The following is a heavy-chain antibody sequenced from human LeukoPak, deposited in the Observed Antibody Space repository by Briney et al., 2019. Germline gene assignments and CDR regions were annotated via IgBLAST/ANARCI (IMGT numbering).Heavy chain of an antibody. CDR1: GGSFSGYY. D-gene: IGHD2-2*02. Sequence: SETLSLTCAVYGGSFSGYYWSWIRQPPGKGLEWIGEINHSGSTNYNPSLKSRVTISVDMSKNQFSLKLSSVTAADTAVYYCASLRGGRYCSSTSCYKDDYWGQGTLVTVSS. V-gene: IGHV4-34*01. CDR2: INHSGST. CDR3: ASLRGGRYCSSTSCYKDDY. J-gene: IGHJ4*02.